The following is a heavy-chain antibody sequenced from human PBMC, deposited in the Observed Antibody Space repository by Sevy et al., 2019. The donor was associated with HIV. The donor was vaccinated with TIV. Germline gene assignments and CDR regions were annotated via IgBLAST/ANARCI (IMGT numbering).Heavy chain of an antibody. Sequence: GGSLRLSCVVSGFIFSTYGMHWVRQAPGKGLEWVAVIWYDGINKDYADSVKGRFIISRDNSKNTMYLEMDSLRAEDTAVYYCARDSRNGLDPWGQGALVTVSS. V-gene: IGHV3-33*01. CDR2: IWYDGINK. CDR3: ARDSRNGLDP. CDR1: GFIFSTYG. D-gene: IGHD2-8*01. J-gene: IGHJ5*02.